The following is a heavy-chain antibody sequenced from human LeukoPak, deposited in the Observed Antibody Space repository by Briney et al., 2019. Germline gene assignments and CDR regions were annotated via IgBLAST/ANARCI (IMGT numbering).Heavy chain of an antibody. Sequence: PSETLSLTCTVSGGSIRSYYRSWIRQPPGKGLEWIGYIYYGGSTNYNPSLKSRVTISVDTSKNQFSLKLSSVTAADTAVYYCARVGSGSYYVDYWGQGTLVTVSS. CDR1: GGSIRSYY. J-gene: IGHJ4*02. CDR2: IYYGGST. D-gene: IGHD1-26*01. CDR3: ARVGSGSYYVDY. V-gene: IGHV4-59*01.